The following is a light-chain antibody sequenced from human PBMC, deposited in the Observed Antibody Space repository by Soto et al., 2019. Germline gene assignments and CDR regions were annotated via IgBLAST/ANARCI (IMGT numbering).Light chain of an antibody. Sequence: EIVMTQSPATLSVSPGERATLSCRASQSVRSNLAWYQQKPGQAPRLLIYGASIRATGIPARFSGSGSGTEFTLSISSLQSEDFAVYYCQQYNKWPRAFGQGAKVEIK. J-gene: IGKJ1*01. CDR3: QQYNKWPRA. CDR2: GAS. V-gene: IGKV3-15*01. CDR1: QSVRSN.